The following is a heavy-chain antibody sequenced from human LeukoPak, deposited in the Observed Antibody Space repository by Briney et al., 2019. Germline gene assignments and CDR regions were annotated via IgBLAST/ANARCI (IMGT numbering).Heavy chain of an antibody. D-gene: IGHD3-10*01. Sequence: GGSLRLSCAASGFTFSDYCMSWIRQAPGKGLEWVSYISSSGSTIYYADSVKGRFTISRDNAKNSLYLQMNSLRAEDTAVYYCAREFDVTMVREPSGYYYYGMDVWGQGTTVTVSS. CDR1: GFTFSDYC. CDR3: AREFDVTMVREPSGYYYYGMDV. CDR2: ISSSGSTI. V-gene: IGHV3-11*01. J-gene: IGHJ6*02.